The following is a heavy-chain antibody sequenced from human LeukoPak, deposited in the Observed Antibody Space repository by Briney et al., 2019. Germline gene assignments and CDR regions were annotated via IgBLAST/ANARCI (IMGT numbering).Heavy chain of an antibody. D-gene: IGHD2-21*01. J-gene: IGHJ4*02. V-gene: IGHV4-59*12. CDR1: GGSMKNYY. Sequence: SETLSLTCTVSGGSMKNYYWSWIRQPPGKGLEWIAYINDNGHSGYNPSLESRVTISVDTSKNHFSLRLRSVTAADTAVYYCARESADCVRGSFSDYWGQGILVTVSS. CDR3: ARESADCVRGSFSDY. CDR2: INDNGHS.